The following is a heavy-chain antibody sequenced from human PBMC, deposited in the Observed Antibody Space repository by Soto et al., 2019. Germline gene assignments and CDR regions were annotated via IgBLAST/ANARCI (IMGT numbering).Heavy chain of an antibody. J-gene: IGHJ3*02. D-gene: IGHD1-26*01. V-gene: IGHV2-5*02. Sequence: QITLKESGPTLVKPTQTLTLTCTFSGFSLSTSGVGVGWIRQPPGKALEWLALIYWDDDKRYSPSLKSRLTITKDTSKNQMVLTMTNMDPVDTATYYCAQLPRWQWVGDAFDIWGQGTMVTVSS. CDR1: GFSLSTSGVG. CDR2: IYWDDDK. CDR3: AQLPRWQWVGDAFDI.